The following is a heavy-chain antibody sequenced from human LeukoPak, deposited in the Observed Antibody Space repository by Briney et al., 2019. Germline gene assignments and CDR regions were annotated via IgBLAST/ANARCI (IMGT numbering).Heavy chain of an antibody. V-gene: IGHV1-18*01. D-gene: IGHD3-10*01. CDR1: GYTFTSYG. J-gene: IGHJ4*02. CDR3: ARPYYYGSGKYYFDY. CDR2: ISAYNGNT. Sequence: ASVKVSCKASGYTFTSYGISWVRQALGQGLEWMGWISAYNGNTNYAQKLQGRVTMTTDTSTSTAYMELRSLRSDDTAVYYCARPYYYGSGKYYFDYWGQGTLVTVSS.